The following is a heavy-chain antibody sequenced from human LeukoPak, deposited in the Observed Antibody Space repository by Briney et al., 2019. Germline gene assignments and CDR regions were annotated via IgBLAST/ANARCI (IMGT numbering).Heavy chain of an antibody. CDR1: GFTVSSNY. CDR2: IYSGGST. J-gene: IGHJ4*02. CDR3: AKGDKVSAVVDY. V-gene: IGHV3-53*01. D-gene: IGHD5-12*01. Sequence: GGSLRLSCAASGFTVSSNYMSWVRQAPGKGLEWVSVIYSGGSTYYADSVKGRFTISRDNSMNTLYLQMNTLRVEDTAVYYCAKGDKVSAVVDYWGQGTLVTVSS.